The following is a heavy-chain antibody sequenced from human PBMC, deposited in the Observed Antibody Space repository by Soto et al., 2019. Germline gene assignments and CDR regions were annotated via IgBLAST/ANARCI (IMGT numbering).Heavy chain of an antibody. CDR2: ISWNSGSI. V-gene: IGHV3-9*01. D-gene: IGHD5-12*01. J-gene: IGHJ4*02. CDR3: AKDHDEDFGYDLDYFDY. CDR1: GFTFDDYA. Sequence: PGGSLRLSCAASGFTFDDYAMHWVRQAPGKGLEWVSGISWNSGSIGYADSVKGRFTISRDNAKNSLYLQMNSLRAEDTALYYCAKDHDEDFGYDLDYFDYWGQGTLVTVSS.